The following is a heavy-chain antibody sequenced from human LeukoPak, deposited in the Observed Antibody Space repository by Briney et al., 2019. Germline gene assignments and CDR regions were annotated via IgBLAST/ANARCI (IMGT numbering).Heavy chain of an antibody. CDR2: ISGGGGST. D-gene: IGHD4-17*01. J-gene: IGHJ4*02. V-gene: IGHV3-23*01. CDR3: AKVTYGDYGVDY. Sequence: GGSLRLSCAASGFTVSSNYMSWVRQAPGKGPEWVSAISGGGGSTYYADSVKGRFTISRDNSKNTLYLQMNSLRAEDTAVYYCAKVTYGDYGVDYWGQGTLVTVSS. CDR1: GFTVSSNY.